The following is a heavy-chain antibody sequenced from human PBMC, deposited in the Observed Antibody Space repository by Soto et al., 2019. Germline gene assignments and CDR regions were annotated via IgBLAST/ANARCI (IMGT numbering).Heavy chain of an antibody. J-gene: IGHJ4*02. CDR3: ARVVPAAMWLDY. CDR2: ISYDGSNK. Sequence: PGGSLRLSCAASGFTFSSYAMHWVRQAPGKGLEWVAVISYDGSNKYYADSVKGRFTISRDNSKNMLYLQLNSLRAEDTAVYYCARVVPAAMWLDYWGQGTLVTVSS. V-gene: IGHV3-30-3*01. D-gene: IGHD2-2*01. CDR1: GFTFSSYA.